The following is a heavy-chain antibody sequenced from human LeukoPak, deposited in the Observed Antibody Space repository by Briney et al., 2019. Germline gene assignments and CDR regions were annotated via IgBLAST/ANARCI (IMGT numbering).Heavy chain of an antibody. CDR3: ASGDGGKASRYYFDY. V-gene: IGHV4-59*01. Sequence: SETLSLTCTVSGGSISSYYWSWIRQPPGKGLEWIGYIYYSGSTNYNPSLKSRVTISVDTSKNQFSLKLSSVTAADTAVYYCASGDGGKASRYYFDYWGQGTLVTVSS. D-gene: IGHD4-23*01. CDR1: GGSISSYY. J-gene: IGHJ4*02. CDR2: IYYSGST.